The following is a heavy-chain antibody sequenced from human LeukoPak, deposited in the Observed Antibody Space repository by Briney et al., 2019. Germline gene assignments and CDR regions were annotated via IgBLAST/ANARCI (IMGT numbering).Heavy chain of an antibody. V-gene: IGHV4-59*01. CDR2: IYYSGST. D-gene: IGHD4-11*01. CDR1: AGSISSYY. CDR3: ARSGVTTEVDY. Sequence: SETLSLTCTVSAGSISSYYWSWIRQPPGKGLEWIGYIYYSGSTYYNPSLKSRVTISVDTSKNQFSLKLSSVTAADTAVYYCARSGVTTEVDYWGQGTLVTVSS. J-gene: IGHJ4*02.